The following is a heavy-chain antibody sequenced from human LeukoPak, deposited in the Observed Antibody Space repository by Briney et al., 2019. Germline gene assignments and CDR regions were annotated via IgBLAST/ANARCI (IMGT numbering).Heavy chain of an antibody. CDR3: ARVYYDSSRLEG. Sequence: ASVRVSCKAAGYTFTGYYMHWVRQAPGQGLEWMGWINPNSGGTNYAQKFQGRVTMTRDTSISTAYMELSRLRSDDTAVYYCARVYYDSSRLEGWGQGTLVTVSS. J-gene: IGHJ4*02. V-gene: IGHV1-2*02. CDR1: GYTFTGYY. D-gene: IGHD3-22*01. CDR2: INPNSGGT.